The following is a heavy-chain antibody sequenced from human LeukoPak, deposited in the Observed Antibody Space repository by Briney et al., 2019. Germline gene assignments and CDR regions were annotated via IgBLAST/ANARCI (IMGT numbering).Heavy chain of an antibody. J-gene: IGHJ5*02. CDR2: IIPIFGTA. CDR3: ARARRWNAAVEGWWFDP. V-gene: IGHV1-69*13. D-gene: IGHD1-1*01. Sequence: PGASVKVSCKASGGTFSSYAISWVRQAPGQGLEWMGGIIPIFGTANYAQKFQGRVTITADESTSTAYMELSGLRSEDTAVYYCARARRWNAAVEGWWFDPWGQGTLVTVSS. CDR1: GGTFSSYA.